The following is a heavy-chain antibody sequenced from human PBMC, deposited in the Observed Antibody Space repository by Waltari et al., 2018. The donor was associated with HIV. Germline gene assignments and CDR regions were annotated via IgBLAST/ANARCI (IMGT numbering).Heavy chain of an antibody. J-gene: IGHJ4*02. Sequence: QVQLQESGPGPVKPSGTLSLTCAVAGGSISSSTWWSWVRQPPGKGLEWIGKIYHSGSTNYNPSLKSRVTISVDKSKNQFSLKLSSVTAADTAVYSCARVSHSHYYDTSGHPGFDYWGQGTLVTVSS. CDR2: IYHSGST. CDR1: GGSISSSTW. V-gene: IGHV4-4*02. CDR3: ARVSHSHYYDTSGHPGFDY. D-gene: IGHD3-22*01.